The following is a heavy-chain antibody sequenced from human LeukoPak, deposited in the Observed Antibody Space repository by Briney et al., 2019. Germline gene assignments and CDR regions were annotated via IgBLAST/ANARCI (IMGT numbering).Heavy chain of an antibody. CDR3: AKYDTTVTPHFDY. CDR2: IRNDGSNK. CDR1: GFTFSSYG. J-gene: IGHJ4*02. Sequence: AGGSLRLSCAVSGFTFSSYGMHSVRQAPGKGLEWVAFIRNDGSNKYYADSVKGRFTISRDNSKNTLYLQMNSLRAEDTAVYYCAKYDTTVTPHFDYWGQGTLVTVSS. V-gene: IGHV3-30*02. D-gene: IGHD4-17*01.